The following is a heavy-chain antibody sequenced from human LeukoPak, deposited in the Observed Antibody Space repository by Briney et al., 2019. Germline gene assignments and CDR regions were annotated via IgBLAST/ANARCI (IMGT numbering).Heavy chain of an antibody. Sequence: GASVKVSCKASGYTFTSYDINWVRQATGQGLEWMGWISAYNGNTNYAQKLQGRVTMTTDTSTSTAYMELRSLRSDDTAVYYCARASVVVPAAIKDAFDIWGQGTMVTVSS. CDR2: ISAYNGNT. CDR3: ARASVVVPAAIKDAFDI. J-gene: IGHJ3*02. D-gene: IGHD2-2*01. V-gene: IGHV1-18*01. CDR1: GYTFTSYD.